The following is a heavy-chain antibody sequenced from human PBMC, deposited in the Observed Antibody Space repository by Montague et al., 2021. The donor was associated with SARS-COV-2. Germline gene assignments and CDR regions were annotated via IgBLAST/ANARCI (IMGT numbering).Heavy chain of an antibody. Sequence: SETLSLTCTVSGGSISSPDYYWGWIRQSPGKGLEWIGSISYTGRTYYNPSLRSRVSFSMDTSKSQISLKLTSVTAADTAQYYCARAQVTIFAVLIMLPAAGAIDIWGQGTAVTVSS. CDR2: ISYTGRT. J-gene: IGHJ3*02. CDR3: ARAQVTIFAVLIMLPAAGAIDI. D-gene: IGHD3-3*01. V-gene: IGHV4-39*01. CDR1: GGSISSPDYY.